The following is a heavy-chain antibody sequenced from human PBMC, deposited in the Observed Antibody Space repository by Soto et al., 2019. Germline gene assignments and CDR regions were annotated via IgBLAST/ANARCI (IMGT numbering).Heavy chain of an antibody. CDR3: ARDQGYSSSWYYYYYMDV. CDR2: IWYDGSNK. V-gene: IGHV3-33*01. CDR1: GFTFSSYG. J-gene: IGHJ6*03. Sequence: PGGSLRLSCAASGFTFSSYGMHWVRQAPGKGLEWVAVIWYDGSNKYYADSVKGRFTISRDNSKNTLYLQMNSLRAEDTAVYYCARDQGYSSSWYYYYYMDVWGKGTTVTVSS. D-gene: IGHD6-13*01.